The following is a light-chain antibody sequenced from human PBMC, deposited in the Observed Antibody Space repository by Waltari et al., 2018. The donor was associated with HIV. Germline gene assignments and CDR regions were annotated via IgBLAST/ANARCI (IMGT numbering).Light chain of an antibody. J-gene: IGKJ4*01. CDR1: QSVSSY. Sequence: EFAFTLSPATLPWSPGGCTPLPCRASQSVSSYLAWYQQKPGQAPRLLIYDASNRATGIPARFSGSGSGTDFTLTISSLEPEDFAVYYCQQRSNWPSLTFGGGTKVEIK. CDR2: DAS. V-gene: IGKV3-11*01. CDR3: QQRSNWPSLT.